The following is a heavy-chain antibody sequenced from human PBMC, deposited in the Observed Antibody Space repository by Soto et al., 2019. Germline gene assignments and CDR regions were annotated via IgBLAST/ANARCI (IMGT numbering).Heavy chain of an antibody. J-gene: IGHJ4*01. CDR3: AKDRDSRGCSFFAY. Sequence: QVQLVESGGGVVQPGRSLRLSCAASGFTFSSYGMHWVRQAPGKGLEWVAIISYDGNYKHYADSVKGRFTISRDNSKNPLYLQMNSLRTEDTAVYYCAKDRDSRGCSFFAYWGHGTLVTVSS. CDR1: GFTFSSYG. D-gene: IGHD3-22*01. CDR2: ISYDGNYK. V-gene: IGHV3-30*18.